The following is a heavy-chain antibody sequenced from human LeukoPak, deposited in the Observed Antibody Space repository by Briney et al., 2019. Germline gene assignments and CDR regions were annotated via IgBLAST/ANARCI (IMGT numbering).Heavy chain of an antibody. V-gene: IGHV1-69*13. Sequence: SVKVSCKASGGTFSSYAISWVRQAPGQGLEWMGGIVPIFGTANYAQKFQGRVTITADESTSTAYMELSSLRSEDTAVYYCARDYVVAAKEFWFDPWGQGTLVTVSS. CDR2: IVPIFGTA. CDR1: GGTFSSYA. D-gene: IGHD2-15*01. CDR3: ARDYVVAAKEFWFDP. J-gene: IGHJ5*02.